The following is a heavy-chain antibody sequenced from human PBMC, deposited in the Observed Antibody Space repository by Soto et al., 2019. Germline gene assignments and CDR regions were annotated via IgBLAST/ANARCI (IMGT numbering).Heavy chain of an antibody. CDR3: NTDHDWGSAYYYDYMDV. Sequence: EVQLVESGGGLVKPGGSLRLSCAASGFTLSKAWMRWVRQAPGKGLEWVGRIKSKTDGGTTDYAAPVKGRFTISRDDSKNTLYLQMNSLKNEDTAVYYCNTDHDWGSAYYYDYMDVWGKGTTVTVS. CDR2: IKSKTDGGTT. V-gene: IGHV3-15*01. CDR1: GFTLSKAW. J-gene: IGHJ6*03. D-gene: IGHD3-16*01.